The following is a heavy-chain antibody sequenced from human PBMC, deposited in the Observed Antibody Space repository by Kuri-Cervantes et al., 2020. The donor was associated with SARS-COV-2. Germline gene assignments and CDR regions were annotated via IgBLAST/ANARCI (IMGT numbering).Heavy chain of an antibody. J-gene: IGHJ5*01. CDR2: INPNSGGT. Sequence: ASVKVSCKASGYTFTSYAMHWVRQAPGQGLEWMGWINPNSGGTNYAQKFQGRVTMTRDTSISTAYMELSRLRSDDTAVYYCARGTGNRRLGIDSWGQGTLVTVSS. D-gene: IGHD7-27*01. V-gene: IGHV1-2*02. CDR1: GYTFTSYA. CDR3: ARGTGNRRLGIDS.